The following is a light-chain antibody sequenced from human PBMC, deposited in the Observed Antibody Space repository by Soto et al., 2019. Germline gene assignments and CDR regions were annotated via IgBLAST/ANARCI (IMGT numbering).Light chain of an antibody. CDR3: QHYTTHSGT. J-gene: IGKJ3*01. V-gene: IGKV1-5*03. CDR1: QSISTW. CDR2: WAS. Sequence: DIHMTQSPATLSASVGDRVTITCRASQSISTWLAWYQQKPGKAHKLLIYWASSLESGVPSRFSGSGSGTDFTLTISSVQPDDFANYYCQHYTTHSGTFGPGTKVDIK.